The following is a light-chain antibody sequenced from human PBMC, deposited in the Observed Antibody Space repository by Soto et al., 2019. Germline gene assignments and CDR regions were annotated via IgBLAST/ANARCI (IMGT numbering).Light chain of an antibody. CDR2: KAS. Sequence: DVQMTQSPSTLSGSVGGRVTITFRASQTISIWLAWYQQKPGKAPKLLIYKASTLKSGVPSRFSGSGSGTEFTLTISSLQPDDFATYYCQHYNSYSEAFGQGTKVDIK. CDR1: QTISIW. J-gene: IGKJ1*01. V-gene: IGKV1-5*03. CDR3: QHYNSYSEA.